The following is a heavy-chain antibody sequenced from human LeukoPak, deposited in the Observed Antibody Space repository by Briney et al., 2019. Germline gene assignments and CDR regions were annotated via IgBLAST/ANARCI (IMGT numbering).Heavy chain of an antibody. CDR2: IIPIFGTA. V-gene: IGHV1-69*13. D-gene: IGHD5-24*01. Sequence: GASVKVSCKASGGTFSSYAISWVRQAPGQGLEWMGGIIPIFGTANYAQKFQGRVTITADESTSTAYMELSSLRSEDTAVYYCAVESESLGYNSIDYWGQGTLVTVSS. J-gene: IGHJ4*02. CDR1: GGTFSSYA. CDR3: AVESESLGYNSIDY.